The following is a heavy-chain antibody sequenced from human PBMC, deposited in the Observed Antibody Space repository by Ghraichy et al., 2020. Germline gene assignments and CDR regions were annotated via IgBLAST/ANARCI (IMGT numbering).Heavy chain of an antibody. CDR3: ARAEVLAYCGSDCFFQY. CDR1: GGSFSGYQ. D-gene: IGHD2-21*01. V-gene: IGHV4-34*01. Sequence: SETLSLTCAVYGGSFSGYQWSWIRQPPGKGLEWIGEINHSGSTNYNPSLKSRVTMSIDTSKNQVSLKLNSVTAADTAVYYCARAEVLAYCGSDCFFQYWGQDTLVTVSS. J-gene: IGHJ1*01. CDR2: INHSGST.